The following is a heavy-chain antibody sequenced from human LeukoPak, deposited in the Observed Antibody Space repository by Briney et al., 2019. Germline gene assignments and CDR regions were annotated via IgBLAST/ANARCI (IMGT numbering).Heavy chain of an antibody. CDR1: GGSISSSSYY. D-gene: IGHD4-17*01. CDR2: IYYSGST. CDR3: ARSTVTTGHPSLDY. V-gene: IGHV4-39*01. J-gene: IGHJ4*02. Sequence: SETLSLTCTVSGGSISSSSYYWGWIRQPPGKGLEWIGSIYYSGSTYYNPSLKSRVTISVDTSKNQFSLKLSSVTAADAAVYYCARSTVTTGHPSLDYWGQGTLVTVSS.